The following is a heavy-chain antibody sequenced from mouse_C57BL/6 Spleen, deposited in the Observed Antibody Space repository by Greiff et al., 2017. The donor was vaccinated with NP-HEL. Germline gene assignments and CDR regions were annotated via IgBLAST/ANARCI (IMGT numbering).Heavy chain of an antibody. CDR2: IDPEDGDT. CDR3: TRGIDLLWFAY. V-gene: IGHV14-1*01. D-gene: IGHD2-1*01. CDR1: GFNIKDYY. Sequence: EVQLQESGAELVRPGASVKLSCTASGFNIKDYYMHWVKQRPEQGLGWIGRIDPEDGDTEYAPKFQGKATMTADTSSNTAYLQLSSLTSEDTAVYYCTRGIDLLWFAYWGQGTLVTVSA. J-gene: IGHJ3*01.